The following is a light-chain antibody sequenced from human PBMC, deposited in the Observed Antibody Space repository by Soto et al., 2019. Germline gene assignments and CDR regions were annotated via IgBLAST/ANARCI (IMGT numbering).Light chain of an antibody. CDR3: ASWDDSLNGVL. J-gene: IGLJ2*01. V-gene: IGLV1-44*01. CDR1: NSNIGSNT. Sequence: QSVLTQPPSASGTPGQRVTISCSGSNSNIGSNTVNWYQQLPRTAPKLLIHTNNQRPSGVADRFSGSKSGTSASLTISGLQSDDEADYFCASWDDSLNGVLFGGGTKLTVL. CDR2: TNN.